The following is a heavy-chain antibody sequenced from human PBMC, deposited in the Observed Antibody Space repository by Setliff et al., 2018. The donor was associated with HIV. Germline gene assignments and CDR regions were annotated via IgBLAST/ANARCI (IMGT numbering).Heavy chain of an antibody. CDR2: IYYSGST. CDR3: ARQSTTSRDFDS. Sequence: PSETLSLTCTVSGDSISSGDYYWSWIRQPPGKGLEWIGYIYYSGSTYYNPSLRSRISISIDASKNKFSLQLSSVTAADTAVYYCARQSTTSRDFDSWGQGTLVTVSS. V-gene: IGHV4-30-4*08. J-gene: IGHJ4*02. CDR1: GDSISSGDYY. D-gene: IGHD2-2*01.